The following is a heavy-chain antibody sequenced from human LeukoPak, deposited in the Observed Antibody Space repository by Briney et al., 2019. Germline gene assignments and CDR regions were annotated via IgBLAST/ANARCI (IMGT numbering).Heavy chain of an antibody. Sequence: SETLSLTCTVSGGSISSGSYYWSWIRQPAGKGLEWIVRIYTSGSTNYNPSLKSRVTISVDTSKNQFSLKLSSVTAADTAVYYCARGPLYYDFWSGYYTPPQDYGMDVWGQGTTVTVSS. CDR3: ARGPLYYDFWSGYYTPPQDYGMDV. D-gene: IGHD3-3*01. CDR1: GGSISSGSYY. J-gene: IGHJ6*02. V-gene: IGHV4-61*02. CDR2: IYTSGST.